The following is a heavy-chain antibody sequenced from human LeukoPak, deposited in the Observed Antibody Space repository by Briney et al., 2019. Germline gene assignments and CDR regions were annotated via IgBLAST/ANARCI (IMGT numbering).Heavy chain of an antibody. D-gene: IGHD6-13*01. V-gene: IGHV3-30*04. J-gene: IGHJ6*02. CDR3: ARDWDSSSWYSVGFYYYHMDV. Sequence: GMSLRLSCAPSGFTSSNYAMHWVRQAPGKGLEWVAVISYDGSNKYYADSVKGRFTISRDSSKNTLYLQMNSLRPEDTAVYYCARDWDSSSWYSVGFYYYHMDVWGQGTTVTVSS. CDR1: GFTSSNYA. CDR2: ISYDGSNK.